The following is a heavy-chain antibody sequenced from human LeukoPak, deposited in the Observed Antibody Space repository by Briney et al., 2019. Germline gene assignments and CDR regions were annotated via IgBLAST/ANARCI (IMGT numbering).Heavy chain of an antibody. CDR1: AFTFSSYE. J-gene: IGHJ4*02. CDR3: AIPSYYYDSSGQGY. Sequence: PGGSLRLSCAASAFTFSSYEMNWVRQAPGKGLEWVSYITSSGSTIYYADSVKGRFTISRDNAKNSLYLQMNSLRAEDTAVYYCAIPSYYYDSSGQGYWGQGTLVTVSS. V-gene: IGHV3-48*03. D-gene: IGHD3-22*01. CDR2: ITSSGSTI.